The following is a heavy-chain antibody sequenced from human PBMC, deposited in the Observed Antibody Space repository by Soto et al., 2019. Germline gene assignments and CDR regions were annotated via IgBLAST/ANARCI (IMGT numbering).Heavy chain of an antibody. CDR1: GYTLTELS. V-gene: IGHV1-24*01. Sequence: QVQLVQSGAEVKKPGASVKVSCKVSGYTLTELSMHWVRQAPGKGLEGMGGFDPEDGETIYAQKFQGRVTMTEDTSTDTAYMELSSLSSEDTAVYYCATVYSNYGPWVHEWFDPCGQGTLVTVSS. D-gene: IGHD4-4*01. CDR2: FDPEDGET. CDR3: ATVYSNYGPWVHEWFDP. J-gene: IGHJ5*02.